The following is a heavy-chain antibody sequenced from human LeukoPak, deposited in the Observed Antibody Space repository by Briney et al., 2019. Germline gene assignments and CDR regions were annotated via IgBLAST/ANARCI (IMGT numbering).Heavy chain of an antibody. J-gene: IGHJ4*02. D-gene: IGHD6-19*01. V-gene: IGHV1-69*04. Sequence: GASVKVSCKASGGTFSSYAISWVRQAPGQGLEWMGRIIPILGIANYAQKFQGRVTMTRNTSISTAYMELSSLRSEDTAVYYCARARGYSSGWYPYWGRGTLVTVSS. CDR1: GGTFSSYA. CDR2: IIPILGIA. CDR3: ARARGYSSGWYPY.